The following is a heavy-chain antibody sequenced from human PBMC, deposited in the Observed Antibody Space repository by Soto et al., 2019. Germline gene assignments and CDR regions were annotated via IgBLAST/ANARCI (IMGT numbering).Heavy chain of an antibody. CDR1: GYSFTSFG. J-gene: IGHJ5*01. V-gene: IGHV1-18*04. CDR2: ISGYNGNT. CDR3: AKGAIRGDSVRMDS. D-gene: IGHD3-16*01. Sequence: ASVKVSCKASGYSFTSFGLSWVRQAPGQGLEWMGWISGYNGNTNYAEKFQDRVIMTRDTSTATAYMELRSLKSADTAVYYCAKGAIRGDSVRMDSCGQRPLVAVTS.